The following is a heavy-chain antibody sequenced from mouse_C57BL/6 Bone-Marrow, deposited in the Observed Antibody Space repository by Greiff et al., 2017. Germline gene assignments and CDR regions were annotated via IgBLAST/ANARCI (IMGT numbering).Heavy chain of an antibody. CDR2: IHPNSGST. D-gene: IGHD1-1*01. J-gene: IGHJ2*01. V-gene: IGHV1-64*01. CDR3: ARPLLYYGSSYDD. CDR1: GYTFTSYW. Sequence: VKLQQPGAELVKPGASVKLSCKASGYTFTSYWMHWVKQRPGQGLEWIGMIHPNSGSTNYNEKFKSKATLTVDKSSSTAYMQLSSLTSEDSAVYYGARPLLYYGSSYDDWGQGTTLTVSS.